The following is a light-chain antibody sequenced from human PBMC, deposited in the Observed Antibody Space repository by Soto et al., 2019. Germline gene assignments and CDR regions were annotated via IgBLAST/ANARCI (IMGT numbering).Light chain of an antibody. CDR1: QSVSRS. Sequence: EIVLTQSPGTLSLSPGEIAKLSGRASQSVSRSLAWYQPKLGQAPRLLIYGAYNRATGIPDRFSGSGSGTDFTLTISRLEHEVFAVYYCQQYGSSGTFGQGTKVDI. CDR3: QQYGSSGT. J-gene: IGKJ1*01. V-gene: IGKV3-20*01. CDR2: GAY.